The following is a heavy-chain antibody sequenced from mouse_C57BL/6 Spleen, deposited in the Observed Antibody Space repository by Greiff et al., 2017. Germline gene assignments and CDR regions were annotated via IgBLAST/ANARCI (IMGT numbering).Heavy chain of an antibody. D-gene: IGHD1-1*01. CDR1: GFTFSDYY. CDR3: AREGVVEDWYFDV. J-gene: IGHJ1*03. V-gene: IGHV5-16*01. Sequence: EVKLVESEGGLVQPGSSMKLSCTASGFTFSDYYMAWVRQVPEKGLEWVANINYDGSSTYYLDSLKSRFIISRDNAKNILYLQMSSLKSEDTATYYCAREGVVEDWYFDVWGTGTTVTVSS. CDR2: INYDGSST.